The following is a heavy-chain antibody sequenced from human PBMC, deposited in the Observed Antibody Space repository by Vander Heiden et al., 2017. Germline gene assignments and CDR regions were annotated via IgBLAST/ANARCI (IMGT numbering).Heavy chain of an antibody. Sequence: EVQLVESGGGLVQPGGSLKLSCAASGFTFSGSVMHWVRQASGKGLEWVGRIRSKANRDATAYAASVKGRFTISRDDSKNTAYLQMSSLKTEDTAVYYCTTGSGGSDAFDIWGQGTMVTVSS. D-gene: IGHD2-15*01. CDR3: TTGSGGSDAFDI. CDR2: IRSKANRDAT. CDR1: GFTFSGSV. V-gene: IGHV3-73*02. J-gene: IGHJ3*02.